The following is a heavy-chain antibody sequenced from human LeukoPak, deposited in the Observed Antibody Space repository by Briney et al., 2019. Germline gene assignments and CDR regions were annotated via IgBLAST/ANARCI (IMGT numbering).Heavy chain of an antibody. D-gene: IGHD4-17*01. Sequence: ASVKVSCKVSGYTFTDYYIHWVRQAPVQGLEWMGWTSPKGAGTMSAQKFQGRITMTGDTSISTVYMELDRLTFDDTAEYYCARDNYGTPAYWGQGTLVTVSS. V-gene: IGHV1-2*02. J-gene: IGHJ4*02. CDR3: ARDNYGTPAY. CDR2: TSPKGAGT. CDR1: GYTFTDYY.